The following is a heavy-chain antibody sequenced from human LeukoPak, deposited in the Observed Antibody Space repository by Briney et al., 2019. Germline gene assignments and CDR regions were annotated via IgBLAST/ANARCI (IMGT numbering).Heavy chain of an antibody. CDR1: GFTFSSYG. V-gene: IGHV3-30*02. CDR3: AKGRYCSGGSCDGS. D-gene: IGHD2-15*01. Sequence: TGGSLRLSCAASGFTFSSYGMRWVRQAPGKGLEWVAFIRYDGSNKYYADSVKGRFTISRDNSKNTLYLQMNSLRAEDTAVYYCAKGRYCSGGSCDGSWGQGTLVTVSS. CDR2: IRYDGSNK. J-gene: IGHJ5*02.